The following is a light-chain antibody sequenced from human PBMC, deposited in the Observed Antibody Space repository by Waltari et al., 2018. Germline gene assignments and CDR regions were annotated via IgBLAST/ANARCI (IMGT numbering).Light chain of an antibody. J-gene: IGKJ1*01. Sequence: EIVLTQSPGTLSLSPGERAPLSCRASQSVARALAWYQQKTGQPPRLLIYNTYTRATGVPDRFSGGGSVTDFSLTISRLEPEDFAVYYCQNYVRLPATFGEGTKVEIK. CDR3: QNYVRLPAT. CDR1: QSVARA. V-gene: IGKV3-20*01. CDR2: NTY.